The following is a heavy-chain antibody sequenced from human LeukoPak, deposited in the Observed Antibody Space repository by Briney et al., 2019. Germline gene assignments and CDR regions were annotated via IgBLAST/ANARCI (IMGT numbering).Heavy chain of an antibody. Sequence: ASVKVSCKASGYTFTGYYMHWVRQAPGQGLEWMGWINPNSGGTNYAQKFQGRVTMTRDTSISTAYMELSRLRSDDTAVYYCARVRGRPDIAAAGSFDYWGQGTLVTVSS. D-gene: IGHD6-13*01. CDR2: INPNSGGT. V-gene: IGHV1-2*02. CDR1: GYTFTGYY. J-gene: IGHJ4*02. CDR3: ARVRGRPDIAAAGSFDY.